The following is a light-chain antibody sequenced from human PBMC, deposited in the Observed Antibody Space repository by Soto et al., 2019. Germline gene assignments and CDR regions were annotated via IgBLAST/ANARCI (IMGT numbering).Light chain of an antibody. J-gene: IGLJ1*01. Sequence: SYELTQPPSVSVAPGQTTRITCGGNNIGSKRVHWYQQRPGQAPVLVVYDDSDRPSGIPERFSGSNSGNTATLAISRVEAGDEADYYCQSYESSLSGYVFGTGTKLTVL. V-gene: IGLV3-21*02. CDR3: QSYESSLSGYV. CDR2: DDS. CDR1: NIGSKR.